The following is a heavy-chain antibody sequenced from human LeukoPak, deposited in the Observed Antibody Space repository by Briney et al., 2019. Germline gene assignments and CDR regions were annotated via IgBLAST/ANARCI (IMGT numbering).Heavy chain of an antibody. CDR1: GFTFSIYW. Sequence: QPGGSLRLSCAASGFTFSIYWMTWVRQAPGKGLEWVAHINQDGSKEYYMDSVKARFTISRDNAKNSLSLQMNSLRAEDTAVYYCVRDGGVSGYDLLDYWGQGTLVTVSS. CDR2: INQDGSKE. D-gene: IGHD5-12*01. J-gene: IGHJ4*02. V-gene: IGHV3-7*01. CDR3: VRDGGVSGYDLLDY.